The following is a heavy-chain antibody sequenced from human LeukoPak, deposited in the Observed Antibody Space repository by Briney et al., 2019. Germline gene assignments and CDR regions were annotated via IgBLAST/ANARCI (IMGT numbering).Heavy chain of an antibody. V-gene: IGHV3-30*18. J-gene: IGHJ6*03. Sequence: GGSLRLSCAASGFTFGSYGMHWVRQAPGKGLEWVAVISYDGSNKYYADSVKGRFTISRDNSKNTLYLQMNSLRAEDTAVYYCAKVTGITGRRSEGYYYYYYMDVWGKGTTVTVSS. CDR1: GFTFGSYG. CDR3: AKVTGITGRRSEGYYYYYYMDV. CDR2: ISYDGSNK. D-gene: IGHD1-20*01.